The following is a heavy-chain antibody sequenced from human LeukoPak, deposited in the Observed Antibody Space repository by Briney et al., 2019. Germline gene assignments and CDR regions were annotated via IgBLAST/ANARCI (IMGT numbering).Heavy chain of an antibody. D-gene: IGHD1-26*01. J-gene: IGHJ4*02. CDR1: GFAFSNYW. CDR3: AKDLMWELLSGDY. V-gene: IGHV3-7*01. CDR2: IKHDGSEK. Sequence: GGSLRLSCIASGFAFSNYWMNWVRQAPGKELEWVANIKHDGSEKHYVDSVKGRFTISRDNAKSSLYLQMNSLRAEDTAVYYCAKDLMWELLSGDYWGQGTLVTVSS.